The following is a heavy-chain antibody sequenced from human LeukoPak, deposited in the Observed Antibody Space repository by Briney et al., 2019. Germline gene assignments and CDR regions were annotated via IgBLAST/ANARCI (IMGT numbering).Heavy chain of an antibody. V-gene: IGHV1-24*01. CDR2: FDPEDGET. CDR3: ATDESGSGSYYDVGYYYYGIDV. D-gene: IGHD1-26*01. J-gene: IGHJ6*02. CDR1: GYTLTELS. Sequence: ASVKVSCKVSGYTLTELSMHWVRQAPGKGLEWMGGFDPEDGETIYAQKFQGRVTMTEDTSTDTAYMELSSLRSEDTAVYYCATDESGSGSYYDVGYYYYGIDVWGQGTTVTVSS.